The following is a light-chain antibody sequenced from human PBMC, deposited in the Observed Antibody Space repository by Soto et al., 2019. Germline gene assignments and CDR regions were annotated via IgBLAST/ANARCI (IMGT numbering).Light chain of an antibody. CDR3: CSYAGSDTFT. CDR2: ATN. CDR1: SSDVGKYNL. J-gene: IGLJ2*01. Sequence: QSALTQPASVSGSPGQSITISCAGSSSDVGKYNLVSWYQQHPGKAPKLMIYATNKRPSGVSNRFSGSKSGNTASLTISGLQAEDEADYHCCSYAGSDTFTFGGGTTLTVL. V-gene: IGLV2-23*02.